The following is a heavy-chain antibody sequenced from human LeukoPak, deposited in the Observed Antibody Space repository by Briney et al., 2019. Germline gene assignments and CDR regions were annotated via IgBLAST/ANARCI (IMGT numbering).Heavy chain of an antibody. Sequence: SVKVSCKASGGTFNKYAITWVRQVPGQGLEWMGGIIPMHAPARYAQNFQGRVTITTDESTSTAYMELSSLNSEDTALYYCARGAQSGSFSSWFHPWGQGTLVTVSS. CDR1: GGTFNKYA. J-gene: IGHJ5*02. V-gene: IGHV1-69*05. CDR2: IIPMHAPA. D-gene: IGHD3-10*01. CDR3: ARGAQSGSFSSWFHP.